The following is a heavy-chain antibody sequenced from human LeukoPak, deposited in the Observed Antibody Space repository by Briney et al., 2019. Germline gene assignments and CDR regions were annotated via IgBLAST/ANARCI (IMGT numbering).Heavy chain of an antibody. CDR2: IYYSGDT. D-gene: IGHD2-8*02. J-gene: IGHJ4*02. V-gene: IGHV4-39*01. CDR1: GGSISSSSHY. CDR3: SRLPTDLLAFDY. Sequence: PSETLSLTCSVSGGSISSSSHYWGWIRQPPGKGLAWIGSIYYSGDTYYNPTLKCRVTISVDTSKNQFSLKLSSVTAADTAVYYCSRLPTDLLAFDYWGQGTLVTVSS.